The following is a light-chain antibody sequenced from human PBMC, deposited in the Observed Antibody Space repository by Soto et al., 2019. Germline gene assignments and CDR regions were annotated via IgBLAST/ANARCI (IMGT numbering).Light chain of an antibody. CDR2: EGD. CDR1: SSDVGSYNL. V-gene: IGLV2-23*01. CDR3: CSYAGGSTLV. J-gene: IGLJ2*01. Sequence: ALTQPASVSGSPGQSITISCTGTSSDVGSYNLVSWYQQHPGKAPKLVIYEGDKWPSGVSNRFSGSKSGNTASLTISGLQAEDEADYYCCSYAGGSTLVFGGGTKLTVL.